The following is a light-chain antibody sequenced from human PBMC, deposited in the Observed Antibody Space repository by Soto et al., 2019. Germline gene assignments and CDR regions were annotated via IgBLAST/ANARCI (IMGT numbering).Light chain of an antibody. J-gene: IGKJ1*01. Sequence: IQMTQSPSTLSASVGDRVTITCRASENINMWLAWYQQKPGQAPRLLIQRASTLQDGVPSRFSGSGSGTEFTLTISSLQPDDFATYYCQQYNTYWTFGQGTKVDIK. CDR2: RAS. V-gene: IGKV1-5*03. CDR3: QQYNTYWT. CDR1: ENINMW.